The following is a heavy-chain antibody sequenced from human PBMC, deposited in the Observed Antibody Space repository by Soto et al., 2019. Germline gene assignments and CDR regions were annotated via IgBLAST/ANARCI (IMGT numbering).Heavy chain of an antibody. CDR2: IIPIFGTA. CDR1: GGTFSSYA. Sequence: QVQLVQSGAEVKNPGSSVKVSCKASGGTFSSYAISWVRQAPGHGLEWMGGIIPIFGTANYAQKFQGRVTITADASPSTAYMELSSLRSEDTAVYYCARHSGSYYYDGMDVWGQGTTVTVSS. D-gene: IGHD1-26*01. CDR3: ARHSGSYYYDGMDV. V-gene: IGHV1-69*01. J-gene: IGHJ6*02.